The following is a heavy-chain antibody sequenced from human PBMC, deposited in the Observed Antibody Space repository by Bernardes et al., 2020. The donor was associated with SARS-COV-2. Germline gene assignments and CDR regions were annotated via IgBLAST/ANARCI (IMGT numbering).Heavy chain of an antibody. CDR1: GFTFRDYT. V-gene: IGHV3-33*01. CDR2: IRHDGSRE. D-gene: IGHD1-1*01. Sequence: SLRLSCAASGFTFRDYTMHWVRQAPGKGLEWVAVIRHDGSREYYVDSVKGRFAISRDNSNNTLYLQMNNLGVEDTALYRCATEDGEWNESWGQGTLVTVSS. J-gene: IGHJ5*02. CDR3: ATEDGEWNES.